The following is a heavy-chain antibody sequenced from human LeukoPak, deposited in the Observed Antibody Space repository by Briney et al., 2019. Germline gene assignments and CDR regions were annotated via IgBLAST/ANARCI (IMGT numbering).Heavy chain of an antibody. CDR1: GFTFTSYY. CDR3: ARAIKQLWSDY. D-gene: IGHD5-18*01. CDR2: INPSGGST. Sequence: ASVKVSCKASGFTFTSYYMHWVRQAPGQGLEWMGIINPSGGSTSYAQKFQGRVTMTRDTSTSTVYTELSSLRSEDTAVYYCARAIKQLWSDYWGQGTLVTVSS. J-gene: IGHJ4*02. V-gene: IGHV1-46*03.